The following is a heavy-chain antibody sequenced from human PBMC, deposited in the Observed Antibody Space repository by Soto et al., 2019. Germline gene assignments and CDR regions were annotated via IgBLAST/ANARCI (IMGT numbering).Heavy chain of an antibody. D-gene: IGHD4-17*01. CDR3: ARHVYDYGVTHFDY. Sequence: SETLSLTCTVSGGSISSSRSYWGWIRQPPGKGLEWIGSTSYSGSTYHNPSLKSRVTISVDTSKNQFSLKLSFVTAADTAMYYCARHVYDYGVTHFDYWGRGTLVTVSS. CDR2: TSYSGST. V-gene: IGHV4-39*01. CDR1: GGSISSSRSY. J-gene: IGHJ4*02.